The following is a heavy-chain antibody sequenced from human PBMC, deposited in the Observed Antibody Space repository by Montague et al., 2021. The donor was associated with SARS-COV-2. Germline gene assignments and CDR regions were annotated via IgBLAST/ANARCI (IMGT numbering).Heavy chain of an antibody. CDR3: ARQEYYYDSSGYGGMDWFDY. J-gene: IGHJ5*01. V-gene: IGHV4-39*01. D-gene: IGHD3-22*01. CDR1: GGSISSSSYY. CDR2: IYYSGST. Sequence: SETLSLTCTVSGGSISSSSYYWGWIRQPPGKGLEWIGSIYYSGSTYYNPSLKSRVTISVDTSKNQFSLKLSSVTAADTAVYYCARQEYYYDSSGYGGMDWFDYWGQGTLVTVSS.